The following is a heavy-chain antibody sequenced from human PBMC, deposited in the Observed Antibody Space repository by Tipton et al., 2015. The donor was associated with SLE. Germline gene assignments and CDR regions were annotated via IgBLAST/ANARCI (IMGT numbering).Heavy chain of an antibody. CDR3: ARDPSSGWTGFDAFDI. Sequence: TLSLTCTVSGGSISSSSYYWGWIRQPPGKGLEWIGSIYYSGTTYYNPSFKSRVTISVDTSKNQFSLKLSSVTAADTAVYYCARDPSSGWTGFDAFDIWGQGTMVTVSS. CDR2: IYYSGTT. CDR1: GGSISSSSYY. D-gene: IGHD6-19*01. J-gene: IGHJ3*02. V-gene: IGHV4-39*07.